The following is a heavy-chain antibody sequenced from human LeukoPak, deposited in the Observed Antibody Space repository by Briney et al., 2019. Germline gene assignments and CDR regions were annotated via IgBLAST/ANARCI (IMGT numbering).Heavy chain of an antibody. CDR1: GFTFSSYN. Sequence: GGSLRLSCAASGFTFSSYNMNWVRQAPGKGLEWVSSISASSTYTFYADSVKGRFTISRDNAKNSLYLQMNSLRAEDTAVYYCARDHVAAAGTDYFYYYGMDVWGQGTTVTVSS. CDR2: ISASSTYT. V-gene: IGHV3-21*01. J-gene: IGHJ6*02. CDR3: ARDHVAAAGTDYFYYYGMDV. D-gene: IGHD6-13*01.